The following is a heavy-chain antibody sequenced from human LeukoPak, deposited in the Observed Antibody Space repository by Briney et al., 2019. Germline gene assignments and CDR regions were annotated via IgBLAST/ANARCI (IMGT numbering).Heavy chain of an antibody. CDR1: GFTFSSYA. CDR2: ISYDGSNK. D-gene: IGHD6-13*01. J-gene: IGHJ4*02. CDR3: AKGSSWYPGTDFDY. V-gene: IGHV3-30-3*01. Sequence: PGGSLRLSCAASGFTFSSYAMHWVRQAPGKGLEWVAVISYDGSNKYYADSVKGRFTISRDNSKNTLYLQMNSLRAEDTAVYYCAKGSSWYPGTDFDYWGQGTLVTVSS.